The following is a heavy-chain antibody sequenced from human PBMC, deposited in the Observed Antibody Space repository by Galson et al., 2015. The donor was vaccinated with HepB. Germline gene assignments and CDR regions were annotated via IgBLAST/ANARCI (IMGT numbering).Heavy chain of an antibody. J-gene: IGHJ4*02. D-gene: IGHD1-26*01. Sequence: SLRLSCAASGFMFTNFAMAWVRQAPGKGLEWVSSITFRDESTYYADSVKGRFTISRDKSTNTLFLQVNSLRAEDTAVYFCAKAWDMSVTVPRRPYYFDNWGQGTLVTVSS. V-gene: IGHV3-23*01. CDR2: ITFRDEST. CDR3: AKAWDMSVTVPRRPYYFDN. CDR1: GFMFTNFA.